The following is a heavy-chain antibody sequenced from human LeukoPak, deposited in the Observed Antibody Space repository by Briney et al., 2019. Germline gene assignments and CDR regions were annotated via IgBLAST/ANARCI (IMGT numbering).Heavy chain of an antibody. Sequence: GASVKVSCKASGYTFTSYDINWVRQATGQGLEWMGWMNPNSGNTGYAQKFQGRVTMTRNTSISTAYMELSSLGSEDTAVYYCARDWSIAARQRFGYWGQGTLVTVSS. CDR1: GYTFTSYD. CDR3: ARDWSIAARQRFGY. D-gene: IGHD6-6*01. J-gene: IGHJ4*02. CDR2: MNPNSGNT. V-gene: IGHV1-8*01.